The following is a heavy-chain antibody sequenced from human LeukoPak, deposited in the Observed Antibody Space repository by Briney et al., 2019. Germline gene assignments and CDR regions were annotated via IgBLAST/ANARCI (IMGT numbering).Heavy chain of an antibody. J-gene: IGHJ5*02. CDR2: IYYSGST. CDR3: AGHIYCGSGSYLESGWFDP. D-gene: IGHD3-10*01. Sequence: PSETLSLTCTLSARSISSSSYYWGWIRQPPGKGLEWHGRIYYSGSTYYPPSVNSRVTISVDTSKNQFSLELRSVTAADTAVYYCAGHIYCGSGSYLESGWFDPWGQGTLVTVSS. V-gene: IGHV4-39*01. CDR1: ARSISSSSYY.